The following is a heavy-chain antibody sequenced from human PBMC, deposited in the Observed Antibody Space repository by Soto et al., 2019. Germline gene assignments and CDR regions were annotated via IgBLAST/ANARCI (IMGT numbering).Heavy chain of an antibody. J-gene: IGHJ4*02. Sequence: QVQLQQWGAGLLKPSETLYLTCAVYGGSFSGYYWSWIRQPQGKGLELIGEINHSGSTNYNPSPKSRVTISLDTSKNQFSLKLSSVTAADTAVYYCARWYYYDSSGYYYYFDYGGKGTLVTVSS. CDR1: GGSFSGYY. CDR2: INHSGST. V-gene: IGHV4-34*01. CDR3: ARWYYYDSSGYYYYFDY. D-gene: IGHD3-22*01.